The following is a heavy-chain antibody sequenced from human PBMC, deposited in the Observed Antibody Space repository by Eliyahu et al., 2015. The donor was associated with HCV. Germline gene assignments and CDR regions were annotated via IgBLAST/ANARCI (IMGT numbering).Heavy chain of an antibody. V-gene: IGHV3-15*01. J-gene: IGHJ3*02. CDR3: TTEGSAAENDI. Sequence: EVQLVESGGGLVKPGGSLRLSCAASGFTFSNAWMXWVRQAXGKGXEWVGRIKSKTXGGTTDYAAPVKGRFTISRDDSKNTLYLQMNSLKTEDTAVYYCTTEGSAAENDIWGQGTMVTVSS. D-gene: IGHD6-13*01. CDR1: GFTFSNAW. CDR2: IKSKTXGGTT.